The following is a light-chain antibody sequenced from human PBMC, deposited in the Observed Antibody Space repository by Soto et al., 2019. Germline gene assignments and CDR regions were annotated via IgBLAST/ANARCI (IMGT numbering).Light chain of an antibody. J-gene: IGKJ4*01. V-gene: IGKV3-11*01. CDR1: QSVSNY. Sequence: EIVLIQSPATLSLSPGERATLSCRASQSVSNYLAWYQQKPGQAPRLLIYDASNRATGIPARFSGSGSGTDFTLTISSLEPEDFTVYYCQQRSNWPRLTFGGGTKVEIK. CDR2: DAS. CDR3: QQRSNWPRLT.